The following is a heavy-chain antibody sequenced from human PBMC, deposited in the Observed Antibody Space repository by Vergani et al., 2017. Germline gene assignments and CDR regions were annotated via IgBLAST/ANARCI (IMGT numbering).Heavy chain of an antibody. V-gene: IGHV3-23*04. CDR1: GFRFSDYG. D-gene: IGHD6-19*01. J-gene: IGHJ4*02. CDR3: AKREAVAGAFDY. Sequence: VQMVESGGGVVQPGRSLRLSCAVSGFRFSDYGMHWVRQAPGRGLEWVSAISGSGGSTYYADSVKGRFTISRDNSKNTLYLQMNSLRAEDTAVYYCAKREAVAGAFDYWGQGALVTV. CDR2: ISGSGGST.